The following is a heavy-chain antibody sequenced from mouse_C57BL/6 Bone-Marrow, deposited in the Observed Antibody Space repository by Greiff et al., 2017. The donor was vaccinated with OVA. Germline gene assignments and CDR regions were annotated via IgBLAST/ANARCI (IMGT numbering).Heavy chain of an antibody. CDR3: VRRVNWYFDV. CDR1: GFTFSDYG. Sequence: EVHLVESGGGLVKPGGSLKLSCAASGFTFSDYGMHWVRQAPEKGLEWVAYISSGSSTIYYADTVKGRFTISRDNAKNPLFLQMTNLRSEDTGMYYCVRRVNWYFDVWGTGTTVTVST. V-gene: IGHV5-17*01. CDR2: ISSGSSTI. J-gene: IGHJ1*03. D-gene: IGHD2-13*01.